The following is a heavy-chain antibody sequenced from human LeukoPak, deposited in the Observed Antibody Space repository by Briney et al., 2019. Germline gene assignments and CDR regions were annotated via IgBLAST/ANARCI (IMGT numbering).Heavy chain of an antibody. D-gene: IGHD3-10*01. Sequence: SETLSLTCAVYGGSFSGYYWSWIRQPPGKGLEWIGEINHSGSTNYNPSLKSRVTISVDTSKNQFSLKLSSVTAADTAVYYCARGGITMVRGVISGTNYYYGMDVWGQGTTVTVPS. CDR3: ARGGITMVRGVISGTNYYYGMDV. J-gene: IGHJ6*02. CDR1: GGSFSGYY. V-gene: IGHV4-34*01. CDR2: INHSGST.